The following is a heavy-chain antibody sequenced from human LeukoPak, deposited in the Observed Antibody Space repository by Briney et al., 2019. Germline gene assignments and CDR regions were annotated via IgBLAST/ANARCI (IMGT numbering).Heavy chain of an antibody. V-gene: IGHV4-34*01. CDR2: INHSGST. CDR3: AIGEYYDSSGYYPEYFQH. CDR1: GGSFSGYY. Sequence: PSETLPLTCAVYGGSFSGYYWSWIRQPPGKGLEWIGEINHSGSTNYNPSLKSRVTISVDTSKNQFSLKLSSVTAADTAVYYCAIGEYYDSSGYYPEYFQHWGQGTLVTVSS. J-gene: IGHJ1*01. D-gene: IGHD3-22*01.